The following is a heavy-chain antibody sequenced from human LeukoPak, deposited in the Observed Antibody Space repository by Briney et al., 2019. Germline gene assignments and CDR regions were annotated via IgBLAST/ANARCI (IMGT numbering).Heavy chain of an antibody. D-gene: IGHD6-19*01. Sequence: GGSLRLSCGASGFTFSRYWMSWVRQAPGEGLEWVANINEDGSETNYVDSVKGRFTISRDNAKDSLYLQMNSLRVEDTAVYYCARDQSGSGWYYWDQGTLVTVSS. J-gene: IGHJ4*02. CDR2: INEDGSET. CDR3: ARDQSGSGWYY. V-gene: IGHV3-7*04. CDR1: GFTFSRYW.